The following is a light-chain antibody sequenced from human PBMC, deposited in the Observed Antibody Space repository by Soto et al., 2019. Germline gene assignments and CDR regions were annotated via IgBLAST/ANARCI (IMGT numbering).Light chain of an antibody. CDR1: QSVSSN. Sequence: EIVLTQSHRTLSLSPGERTPLXCRASQSVSSNLAWYQHKPGQTPRLLIYGASTRAIGIPPKFSGSGSGTEFTLSISSLQSEDLAVYYCQQYNHWPTWTFGQGTKVDIK. CDR3: QQYNHWPTWT. V-gene: IGKV3-15*01. J-gene: IGKJ1*01. CDR2: GAS.